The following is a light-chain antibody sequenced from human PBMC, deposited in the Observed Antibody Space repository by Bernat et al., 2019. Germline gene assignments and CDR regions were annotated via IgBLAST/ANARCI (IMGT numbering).Light chain of an antibody. CDR3: SSVSTNSTPVV. V-gene: IGLV2-14*03. J-gene: IGLJ3*02. Sequence: QSALTQPASVSGSPGQSITLSCTGTSSDVGAYNYVSWYQQHPGRAPKLMIFDVSNRPSGVSDRFSGSKSGNTASLTISGLRPGDEADYYCSSVSTNSTPVVFGGGTKLTVL. CDR1: SSDVGAYNY. CDR2: DVS.